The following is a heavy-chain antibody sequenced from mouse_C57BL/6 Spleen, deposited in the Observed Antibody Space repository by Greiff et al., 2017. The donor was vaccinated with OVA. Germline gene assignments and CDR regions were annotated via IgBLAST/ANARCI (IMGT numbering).Heavy chain of an antibody. Sequence: VKLVESGPGLVQPSQSLSITCTVSGFSLTSYGVHWVRQSPGKGLEWLGVIWSGGSTDYNAAFISRLSISKDNSKSQVFFKMNSLQADDTAIYYCARRYGNYGGNYYAMDYWGQGTSVTVSS. J-gene: IGHJ4*01. CDR1: GFSLTSYG. V-gene: IGHV2-2*01. CDR2: IWSGGST. CDR3: ARRYGNYGGNYYAMDY. D-gene: IGHD2-1*01.